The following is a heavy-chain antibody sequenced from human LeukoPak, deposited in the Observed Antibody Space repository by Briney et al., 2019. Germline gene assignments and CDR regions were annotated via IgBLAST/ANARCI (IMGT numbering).Heavy chain of an antibody. D-gene: IGHD2-2*02. CDR2: INHSGST. V-gene: IGHV4-34*01. CDR1: GGSFSGYY. Sequence: NSSETLSLTCAVYGGSFSGYYWSWIRQPPGKGLEWIGEINHSGSTNYNPSLKSRVTISVDTSKNQFSLKLSSVTAADTAVYYCARAGPNIVVVPAAINGDYWGQGTLVTVSS. CDR3: ARAGPNIVVVPAAINGDY. J-gene: IGHJ4*02.